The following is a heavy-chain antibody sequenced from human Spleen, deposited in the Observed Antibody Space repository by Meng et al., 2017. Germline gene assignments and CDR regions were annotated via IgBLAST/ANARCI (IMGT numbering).Heavy chain of an antibody. CDR1: GYTFTSYG. J-gene: IGHJ6*02. CDR3: ARTIAVAGAYYYGRDV. V-gene: IGHV1-18*01. Sequence: ASVKVSCKASGYTFTSYGISWVRQAPGQGLEWMGWISAYNGNTNYAQKLQGRVTMTTDTSTSTAYMELRSLRSDDTAVYYCARTIAVAGAYYYGRDVWGQGTTVSVSS. D-gene: IGHD6-19*01. CDR2: ISAYNGNT.